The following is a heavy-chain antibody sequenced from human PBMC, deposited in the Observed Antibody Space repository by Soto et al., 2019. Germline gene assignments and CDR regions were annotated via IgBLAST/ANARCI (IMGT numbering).Heavy chain of an antibody. V-gene: IGHV4-59*11. CDR1: GDSISSRHY. Sequence: SETLSLTCTVSGDSISSRHYWSWIRQPPGKGLEWIGYIYYSGSTNYNPSLKSRVTISVDTSKNQFSLKLTSVTAADTAVYYCARAYGGYADYWGQGALVTVSS. D-gene: IGHD5-12*01. CDR3: ARAYGGYADY. CDR2: IYYSGST. J-gene: IGHJ4*02.